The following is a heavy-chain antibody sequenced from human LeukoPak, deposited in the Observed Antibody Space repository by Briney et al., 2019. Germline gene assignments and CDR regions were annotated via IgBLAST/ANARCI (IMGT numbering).Heavy chain of an antibody. CDR3: ARNAFEI. V-gene: IGHV3-30*02. CDR1: GFTFSSFG. Sequence: GGSLRLSCVASGFTFSSFGMDWVRQAPGKGLEWVAFIRYDGRHKDYADSVKGRFTISRDNSQNTLYLQMKSLRAEDTAVYYCARNAFEIWGQGTMVTVSS. CDR2: IRYDGRHK. J-gene: IGHJ3*02.